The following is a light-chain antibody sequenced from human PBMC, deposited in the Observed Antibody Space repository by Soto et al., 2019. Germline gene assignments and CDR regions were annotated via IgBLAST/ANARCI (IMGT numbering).Light chain of an antibody. CDR2: KAS. V-gene: IGKV1-5*03. J-gene: IGKJ2*01. CDR3: LQYNSYSQYT. Sequence: DIQMTQSPSTLSASVGDRVTITCRASHSISNWLALYQQKLGKVPKLLIYKASTLESGVPSRFSGSGSGTEFTLTISSLQPDDFATYYCLQYNSYSQYTFGQGTKLEIK. CDR1: HSISNW.